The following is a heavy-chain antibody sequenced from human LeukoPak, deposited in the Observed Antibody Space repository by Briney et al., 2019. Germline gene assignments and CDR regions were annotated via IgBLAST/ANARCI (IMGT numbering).Heavy chain of an antibody. CDR3: ARHRGLKWGQFDY. CDR1: GFTVSTYY. J-gene: IGHJ4*02. Sequence: PGGSLTLSCTASGFTVSTYYMAWVRQAPGTGLEWVSLIYIGGTTYYAASVKGGFTISIDKSNNTLYLQMSSLRVEDTAVYYCARHRGLKWGQFDYWGQGALVTVSS. D-gene: IGHD7-27*01. CDR2: IYIGGTT. V-gene: IGHV3-66*04.